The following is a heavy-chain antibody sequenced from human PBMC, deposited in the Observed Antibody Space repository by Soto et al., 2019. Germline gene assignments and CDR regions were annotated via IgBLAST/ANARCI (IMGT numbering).Heavy chain of an antibody. J-gene: IGHJ4*02. V-gene: IGHV3-23*01. Sequence: EVQLLESGESLVQPGGSLRLSCVASGFPFSTYAMAWVRQAPGKGLEWVSGISGGGGSTYYADSVKGRFTISRDNSNNALYLQMNSLRDEDTALYYCAKVRGGVPRSYVDYWGQGTLVTVSS. CDR3: AKVRGGVPRSYVDY. CDR2: ISGGGGST. D-gene: IGHD3-10*01. CDR1: GFPFSTYA.